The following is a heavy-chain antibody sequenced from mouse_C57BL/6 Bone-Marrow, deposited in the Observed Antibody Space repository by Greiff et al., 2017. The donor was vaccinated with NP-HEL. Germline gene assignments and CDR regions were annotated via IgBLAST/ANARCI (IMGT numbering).Heavy chain of an antibody. CDR1: GFTFSDAW. J-gene: IGHJ4*01. CDR3: TRLALRRAGVMDY. Sequence: DVKLQESGGGLVQPGGSMKLSCAASGFTFSDAWMDWVRQSPEKGLEWVAEIRNKANNHATYYAESVKGRFTISRDDSKSSVYLQMNSLRAEDTGIYDCTRLALRRAGVMDYWGQGTSVTVSS. V-gene: IGHV6-6*01. D-gene: IGHD1-1*01. CDR2: IRNKANNHAT.